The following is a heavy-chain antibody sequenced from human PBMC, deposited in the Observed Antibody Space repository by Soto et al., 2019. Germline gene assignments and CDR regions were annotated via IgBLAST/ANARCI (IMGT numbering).Heavy chain of an antibody. CDR1: GFTFSSYG. Sequence: PGGSLRLSCAASGFTFSSYGMHWVRQAPGKGLEWVAVIWYDGSNKYYADSVKGRFTISRDNSKNTLYLQMNSLRAEDTAVYYCAREGLFGVAGTEYFDYWGQGTLVTVSS. D-gene: IGHD6-19*01. J-gene: IGHJ4*02. V-gene: IGHV3-33*01. CDR3: AREGLFGVAGTEYFDY. CDR2: IWYDGSNK.